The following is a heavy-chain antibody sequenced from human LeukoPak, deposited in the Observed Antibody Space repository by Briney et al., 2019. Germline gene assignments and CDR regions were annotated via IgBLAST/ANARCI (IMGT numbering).Heavy chain of an antibody. CDR3: ARHDSITRAFDI. D-gene: IGHD3-22*01. Sequence: SETLSLTCTVSGGSISSYYWSWIRQPPGKGLEWIGYIYYSGNPNYNPSPKSRVTISVDTSKNQFSLKLSSVTAADTAVYYCARHDSITRAFDIWGQGTLVTVSS. V-gene: IGHV4-59*08. CDR1: GGSISSYY. CDR2: IYYSGNP. J-gene: IGHJ3*02.